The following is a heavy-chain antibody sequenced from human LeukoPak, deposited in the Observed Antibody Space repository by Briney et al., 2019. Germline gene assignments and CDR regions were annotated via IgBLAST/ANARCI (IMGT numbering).Heavy chain of an antibody. CDR1: GFTFSSYW. Sequence: GGSLRLSCAASGFTFSSYWMSWVRQAPGKGLEWVANIKQDGSEKYYVDSVKGRFTISRDNAKNSLYLQMNSLRAEDTAVYYCAREYNWNYEYGSGSFIFDYWGQGTLVTVSS. D-gene: IGHD1-7*01. V-gene: IGHV3-7*01. CDR3: AREYNWNYEYGSGSFIFDY. J-gene: IGHJ4*02. CDR2: IKQDGSEK.